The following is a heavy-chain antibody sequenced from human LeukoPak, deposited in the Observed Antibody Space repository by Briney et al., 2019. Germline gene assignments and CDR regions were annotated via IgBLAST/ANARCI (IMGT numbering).Heavy chain of an antibody. CDR2: IDTSGSA. CDR1: GGSISSANYY. Sequence: PSGTLSLTCTVSGGSISSANYYWSWIRQPAGKGLEWIGRIDTSGSATYNPSLKSRVTISIDTSKNQFSLKLGSVTAADTAVYYCARDRGRVVYAVWFDPWGQGTLVTVSS. CDR3: ARDRGRVVYAVWFDP. V-gene: IGHV4-61*02. J-gene: IGHJ5*02. D-gene: IGHD2-8*02.